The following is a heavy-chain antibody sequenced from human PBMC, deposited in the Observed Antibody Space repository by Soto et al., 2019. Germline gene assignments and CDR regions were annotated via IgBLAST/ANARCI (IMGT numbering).Heavy chain of an antibody. CDR2: RWYEGSNK. V-gene: IGHV3-33*01. J-gene: IGHJ4*02. Sequence: QVQLVESGGGVVQPGRSLRLSCAASGFTFSSYGMHWVRQAPGKGLEWVAVRWYEGSNKYYADSVKGRFNISRDNSNNTMYLQMNSLRAEDTAVYYCARGGGTYFDYWGQGTLVTVSS. CDR3: ARGGGTYFDY. CDR1: GFTFSSYG. D-gene: IGHD2-15*01.